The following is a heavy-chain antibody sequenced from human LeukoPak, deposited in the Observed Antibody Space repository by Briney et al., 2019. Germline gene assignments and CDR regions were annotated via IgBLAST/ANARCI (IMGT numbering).Heavy chain of an antibody. J-gene: IGHJ3*02. CDR3: AKEGHSGVQQWLGAFDI. V-gene: IGHV3-9*01. CDR2: ISWNSGSI. D-gene: IGHD6-19*01. CDR1: GFTFDDYA. Sequence: PGGSLRLSCAASGFTFDDYAMHWVRQAPGKGLEWVSGISWNSGSIGYADSVKGRFTISRDNAKNSLYLQMNSLRAEDTALYYCAKEGHSGVQQWLGAFDIWGQGTMVTVSS.